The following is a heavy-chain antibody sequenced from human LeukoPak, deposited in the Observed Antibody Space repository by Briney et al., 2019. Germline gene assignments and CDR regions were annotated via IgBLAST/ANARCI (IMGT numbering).Heavy chain of an antibody. CDR2: MRYDASNN. CDR3: AKGYCSGASCYSGLD. J-gene: IGHJ4*02. V-gene: IGHV3-30*02. CDR1: GFTFSSYG. D-gene: IGHD2-2*01. Sequence: PGGSLRLSCVASGFTFSSYGMHWVRQAPGKGLEWVAFMRYDASNNYYADSVKGRFTISRDNSKNTLSLQMNSLRPEDTAIYYCAKGYCSGASCYSGLDWGQGTLVTVSS.